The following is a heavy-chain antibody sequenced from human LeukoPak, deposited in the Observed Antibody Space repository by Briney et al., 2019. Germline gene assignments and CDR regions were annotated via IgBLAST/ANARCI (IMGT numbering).Heavy chain of an antibody. D-gene: IGHD6-6*01. CDR1: GFTLRNYW. V-gene: IGHV3-74*01. J-gene: IGHJ4*01. Sequence: GGSLRLSCTASGFTLRNYWMHWVRQVPGKRLVWVSRISGDGRVTNYADSVQGRFTISRDDAKNILYLQINSLRSEDTAVYYCARYSSSSGGAAYYLDYWGHGTLVTVSS. CDR2: ISGDGRVT. CDR3: ARYSSSSGGAAYYLDY.